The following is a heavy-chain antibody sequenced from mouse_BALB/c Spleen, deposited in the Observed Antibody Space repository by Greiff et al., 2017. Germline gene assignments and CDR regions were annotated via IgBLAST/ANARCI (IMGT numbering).Heavy chain of an antibody. CDR2: IWAGGST. CDR3: ARVPYYYGSSYWYFDV. J-gene: IGHJ1*01. D-gene: IGHD1-1*01. Sequence: VKLVESGPGLVAPSQSLSITCTVSGFSLTSYGVHWVRQPPGKGLEWLGVIWAGGSTNYNSALMSRLSISKDNSKSQVFLKMNSLQTDDTAMYYCARVPYYYGSSYWYFDVWGAGTTVTVSS. CDR1: GFSLTSYG. V-gene: IGHV2-9*02.